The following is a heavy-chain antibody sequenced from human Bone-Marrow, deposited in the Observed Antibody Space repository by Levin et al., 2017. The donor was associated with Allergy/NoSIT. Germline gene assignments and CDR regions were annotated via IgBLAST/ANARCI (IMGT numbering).Heavy chain of an antibody. CDR3: AKGANYYDSSGYYGIDY. J-gene: IGHJ4*02. CDR2: ISYDGSNK. Sequence: LSLTCAASGFTFSSYGMHWVRQAPGKGLEWVAVISYDGSNKYYADSVKGRFTISRDNSKNTLYLQMNSLRAEDTAVYYCAKGANYYDSSGYYGIDYWGQGTLVTVSS. CDR1: GFTFSSYG. D-gene: IGHD3-22*01. V-gene: IGHV3-30*18.